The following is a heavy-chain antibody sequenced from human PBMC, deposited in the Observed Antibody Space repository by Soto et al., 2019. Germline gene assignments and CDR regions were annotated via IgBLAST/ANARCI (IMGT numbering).Heavy chain of an antibody. V-gene: IGHV1-18*01. CDR1: GYTFTSYG. Sequence: QVQLVQSGAEVKKPGASVKVSCKASGYTFTSYGISWVRQAPGQGLEWMGWISAYNGNTNYAQKLQGRVTMTTDTSTSTAYMELRSLRSDDTAVYYCARGPYYDIWSGYGRPSKYYYYYMDVWGKGTTVTVSS. D-gene: IGHD3-3*01. CDR2: ISAYNGNT. CDR3: ARGPYYDIWSGYGRPSKYYYYYMDV. J-gene: IGHJ6*03.